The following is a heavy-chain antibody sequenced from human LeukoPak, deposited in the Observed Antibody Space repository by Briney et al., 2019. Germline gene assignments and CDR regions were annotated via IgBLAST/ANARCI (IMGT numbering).Heavy chain of an antibody. CDR2: MNPNSGNT. D-gene: IGHD6-13*01. V-gene: IGHV1-8*03. CDR1: GYTFTGYY. J-gene: IGHJ6*03. CDR3: ARAGSSWPYYYMDV. Sequence: ASVKVSCKASGYTFTGYYMHWVRQATGQGLEWMGWMNPNSGNTGYAQKFQGRVTITRNTSISTAYMELSSLRSEDTAVYYCARAGSSWPYYYMDVWGKGTTVTVSS.